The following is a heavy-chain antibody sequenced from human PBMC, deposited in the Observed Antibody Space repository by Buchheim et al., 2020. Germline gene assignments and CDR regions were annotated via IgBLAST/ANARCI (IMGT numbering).Heavy chain of an antibody. D-gene: IGHD3-3*01. CDR1: GDSISSGSYY. Sequence: QVQLQESGPGLVKPSQTLSLTCTVSGDSISSGSYYWSWIRQPAGKGLEWIGRIYTRGSTNYNPSLKSRVTISVDTSKNQFSLKLSSVTAADTAVYYCAREGGGDFWSGADYWGQGTL. J-gene: IGHJ4*02. CDR2: IYTRGST. V-gene: IGHV4-61*02. CDR3: AREGGGDFWSGADY.